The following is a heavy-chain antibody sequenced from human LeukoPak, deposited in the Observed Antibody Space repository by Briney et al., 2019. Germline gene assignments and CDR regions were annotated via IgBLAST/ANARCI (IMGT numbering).Heavy chain of an antibody. CDR3: AKEDPYYYDSSGYVA. CDR1: GFTFSSYG. D-gene: IGHD3-22*01. V-gene: IGHV3-30*18. Sequence: RRSLRLSCAASGFTFSSYGMHWVRHAPGKGLEWVAVISYDGSNKYYADSVKGRFTISRDNSKNTLYLQMNSLRAEDTAVYYCAKEDPYYYDSSGYVAWGQGTLVTVSS. CDR2: ISYDGSNK. J-gene: IGHJ5*02.